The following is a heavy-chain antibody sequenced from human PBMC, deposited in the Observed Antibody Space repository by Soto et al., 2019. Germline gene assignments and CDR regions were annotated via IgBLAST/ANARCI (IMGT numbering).Heavy chain of an antibody. V-gene: IGHV5-51*01. CDR3: AREGCGGDCPPLGMDV. Sequence: PGESLKISCEGSGYRFTSYWIGWVRQMHGKGLEWMGIIYPGGSDTRYSPSFQGQVTISADKSISTAYLQWSSLKASDTAMYYCAREGCGGDCPPLGMDVWGQGTTVTVSS. CDR2: IYPGGSDT. CDR1: GYRFTSYW. J-gene: IGHJ6*02. D-gene: IGHD2-21*02.